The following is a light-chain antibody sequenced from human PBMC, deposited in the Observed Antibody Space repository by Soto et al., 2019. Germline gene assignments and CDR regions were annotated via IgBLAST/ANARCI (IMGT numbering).Light chain of an antibody. CDR2: AAS. CDR1: QSISIN. V-gene: IGKV3-15*01. J-gene: IGKJ5*01. Sequence: EIVMTQSPATLSVSPGERAILSCRASQSISINLAWYQQKPGQAPRLLIYAASNRDTGVPARFSGSWSGTEFTLTISSLQSEDFAVYHCQQNNNWITFGQGTRLEIK. CDR3: QQNNNWIT.